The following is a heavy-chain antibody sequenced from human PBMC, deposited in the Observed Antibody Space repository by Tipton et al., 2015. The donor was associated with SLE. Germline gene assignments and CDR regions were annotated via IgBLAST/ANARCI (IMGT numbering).Heavy chain of an antibody. Sequence: GLVKPSETLSLTCAVSGYSISSGYYWSWIRQPPGKGLEWIGYIYTSGSTNYNPSLKSRVTISVDTSKNQFSLKLSSVTAADTAVYYCAREIRGIAAAGGFDYWGQGTLVTVSS. J-gene: IGHJ4*02. CDR1: GYSISSGYY. D-gene: IGHD6-13*01. V-gene: IGHV4-61*01. CDR2: IYTSGST. CDR3: AREIRGIAAAGGFDY.